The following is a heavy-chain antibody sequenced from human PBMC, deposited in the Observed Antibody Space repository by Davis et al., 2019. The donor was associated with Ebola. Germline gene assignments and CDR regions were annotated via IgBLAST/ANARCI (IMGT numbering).Heavy chain of an antibody. Sequence: GESLKISCAASGFTFSDHYMSWIRQAPGKGLETISYISHSGHSMYYADSVRGRFTISRDNAKNSLYLQMNSLHQGPIGLPPGTLLQEHLWG. CDR1: GFTFSDHY. J-gene: IGHJ6*01. V-gene: IGHV3-11*01. CDR3: TLLQEHL. CDR2: ISHSGHSM.